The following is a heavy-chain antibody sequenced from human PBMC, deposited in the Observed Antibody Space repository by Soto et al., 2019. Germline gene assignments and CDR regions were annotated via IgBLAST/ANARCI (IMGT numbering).Heavy chain of an antibody. CDR3: ARDGGGRYFDWSKNYGMDV. D-gene: IGHD3-9*01. J-gene: IGHJ6*02. Sequence: ASVKVSCKASGYTFTGYYMHWVRQAPGQGPEWMGWINPNSGGTNYAQKFQGRVTMTRDTSISTAYMELSRLRSDDTAVYYCARDGGGRYFDWSKNYGMDVWGQGTTVTVSS. CDR2: INPNSGGT. CDR1: GYTFTGYY. V-gene: IGHV1-2*02.